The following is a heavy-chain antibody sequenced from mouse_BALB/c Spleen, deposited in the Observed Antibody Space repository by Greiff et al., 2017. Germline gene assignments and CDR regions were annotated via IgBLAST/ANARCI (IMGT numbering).Heavy chain of an antibody. J-gene: IGHJ1*01. Sequence: EVQRVESGGGLVQPGGSRKLSCAASGFTFSSFGMHWVRQAPEKGLEWVAYISSGSSTIYYADTVKGRFTIARDIPKNTLFLQMTSLRSEDTAMYYCARNLHWYFDVWGAGTTVTVAS. CDR3: ARNLHWYFDV. CDR1: GFTFSSFG. V-gene: IGHV5-17*02. CDR2: ISSGSSTI.